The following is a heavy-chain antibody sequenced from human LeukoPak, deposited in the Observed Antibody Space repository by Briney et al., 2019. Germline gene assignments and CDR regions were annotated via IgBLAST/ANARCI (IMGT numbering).Heavy chain of an antibody. Sequence: SETLSLTCAVYGGSFSGNYWRWIRHPPGKGREWIGEINHSGSNNYNQSLKRRDTNTVDTYKNEFSLKLSSVTAADTAVYYGARHGPFITMVVTPIRRIITWFDPWGQGTLVTVSS. V-gene: IGHV4-34*01. D-gene: IGHD4-23*01. CDR2: INHSGSN. CDR3: ARHGPFITMVVTPIRRIITWFDP. CDR1: GGSFSGNY. J-gene: IGHJ5*02.